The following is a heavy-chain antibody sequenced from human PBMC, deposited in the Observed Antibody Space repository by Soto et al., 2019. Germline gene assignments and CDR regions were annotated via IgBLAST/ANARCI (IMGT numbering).Heavy chain of an antibody. J-gene: IGHJ6*02. V-gene: IGHV4-34*01. D-gene: IGHD4-17*01. CDR3: ARGPRGRTVTSYYYYYGMDV. CDR1: GGSFSGYY. Sequence: LSLTCAVYGGSFSGYYWSWIRQPPGKGLEWIGEINHSGSTNYNPSLKSRVTISVDTSKNQFSLKLSSVTAADTAVYYCARGPRGRTVTSYYYYYGMDVWGQGTTVTVSS. CDR2: INHSGST.